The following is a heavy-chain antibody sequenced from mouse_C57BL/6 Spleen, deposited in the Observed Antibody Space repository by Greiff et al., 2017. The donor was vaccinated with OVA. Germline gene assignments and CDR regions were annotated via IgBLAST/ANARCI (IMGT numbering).Heavy chain of an antibody. CDR1: GFTFSDYY. CDR2: ISNGGGST. D-gene: IGHD1-1*01. V-gene: IGHV5-12*01. Sequence: EVKLMESGGGLVQPGGSLKLSCAASGFTFSDYYMYWVRQTPEKRLEWVAYISNGGGSTYYPDTVKGRFTITRDNAKNTLYLQMSRLKSEDTAMYYCARHEATVPFAYWGKGTLVTVSA. CDR3: ARHEATVPFAY. J-gene: IGHJ3*01.